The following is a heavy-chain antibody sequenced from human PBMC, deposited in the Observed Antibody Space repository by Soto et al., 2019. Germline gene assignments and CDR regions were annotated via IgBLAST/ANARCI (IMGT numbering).Heavy chain of an antibody. V-gene: IGHV3-74*01. D-gene: IGHD1-26*01. CDR2: IHSDGSST. Sequence: EVQLVESGGGLVQPGEPLRLSCAASGFTFSYYWMHWVRQAPGKGLVWVSRIHSDGSSTTYADSVKGRFTISRDNARNTVYLQMNSLRVEDTAVYYCARGDRGAFDLWGQGTVVTVSS. CDR3: ARGDRGAFDL. J-gene: IGHJ3*01. CDR1: GFTFSYYW.